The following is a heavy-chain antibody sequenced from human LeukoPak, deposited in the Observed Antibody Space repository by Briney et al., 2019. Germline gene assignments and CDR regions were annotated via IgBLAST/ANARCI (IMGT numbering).Heavy chain of an antibody. D-gene: IGHD3-22*01. J-gene: IGHJ4*02. Sequence: ASVKVSCKASGYTFTSYGISWVRQAPGQGLEWMGWINPNTGATKFAQKFQERVTVTRDTSISTAYMELSRLRSDDTAVYYCARGSRAVIVVFGSNYFDSWGQGTLVTVSS. CDR3: ARGSRAVIVVFGSNYFDS. CDR1: GYTFTSYG. CDR2: INPNTGAT. V-gene: IGHV1-2*02.